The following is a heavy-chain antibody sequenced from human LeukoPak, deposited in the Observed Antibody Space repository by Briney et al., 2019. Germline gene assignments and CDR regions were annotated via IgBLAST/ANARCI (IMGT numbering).Heavy chain of an antibody. D-gene: IGHD3-22*01. J-gene: IGHJ4*01. CDR2: FDPEDGET. CDR3: ARGAYYYDSSGYYYYFDY. V-gene: IGHV1-24*01. Sequence: ASVKVSCKVSGYTLTDFSMHWERQAPGKGLEWMGTFDPEDGETIYAQKFQGRVTMTEDTSTDTAYMELSSLRSEDTAVYYCARGAYYYDSSGYYYYFDYWGQGTLVTVSS. CDR1: GYTLTDFS.